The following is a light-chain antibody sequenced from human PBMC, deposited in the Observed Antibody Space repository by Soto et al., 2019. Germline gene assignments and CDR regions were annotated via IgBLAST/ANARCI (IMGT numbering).Light chain of an antibody. CDR3: QQYGRSPWT. Sequence: EIGLTQSPGTLSLSPGERATLSCRASQSVSCSYLAWYQQKPGQAPRLLIYGASSRATGIPDRFSGSGSGTDFTLTISRLEPEDFAVYYCQQYGRSPWTFGQGTKVESK. V-gene: IGKV3-20*01. CDR1: QSVSCSY. J-gene: IGKJ1*01. CDR2: GAS.